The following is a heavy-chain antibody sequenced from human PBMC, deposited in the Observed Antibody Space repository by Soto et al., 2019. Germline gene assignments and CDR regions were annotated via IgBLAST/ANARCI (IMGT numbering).Heavy chain of an antibody. Sequence: QVQLVQSGAEVKKPGSSVKVSCKASGGTFSNYAICWVRQAPGQGLGWMGGVIPVSGTPKYAQKFQDRVLITADKSTSTAYMELTSLTSEDTAVYFCARDRGSGSYYSVSDYWYFDLWGRGTLVTVSS. CDR2: VIPVSGTP. CDR3: ARDRGSGSYYSVSDYWYFDL. D-gene: IGHD1-26*01. CDR1: GGTFSNYA. V-gene: IGHV1-69*06. J-gene: IGHJ2*01.